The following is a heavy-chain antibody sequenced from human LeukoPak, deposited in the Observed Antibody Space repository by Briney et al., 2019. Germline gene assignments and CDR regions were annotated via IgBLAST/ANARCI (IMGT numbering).Heavy chain of an antibody. CDR3: ARVAVSGTDWFDP. V-gene: IGHV6-1*01. Sequence: SQTLSLTCAISGDSVSSNSASWSWIRQSPSGGLEWLGRTYYRSKWYNDYAVSVKSRITINPDTSKNQFSLQLNSVTPEDTAVYYCARVAVSGTDWFDPWGQGTLVTVSS. J-gene: IGHJ5*02. CDR1: GDSVSSNSAS. D-gene: IGHD6-19*01. CDR2: TYYRSKWYN.